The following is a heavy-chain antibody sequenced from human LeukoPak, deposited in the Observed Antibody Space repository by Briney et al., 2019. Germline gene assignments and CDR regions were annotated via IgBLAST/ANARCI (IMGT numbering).Heavy chain of an antibody. CDR1: GFTFDDYA. CDR2: ISWNSGSI. D-gene: IGHD6-19*01. CDR3: AKDISSSGLVNAFDI. J-gene: IGHJ3*02. Sequence: GGSLRLSCAASGFTFDDYAMHWVRQAPGKGLGWVSGISWNSGSIGYADSVKGRFTISRDNAKNSLYLQMNSLRAEDTALYYCAKDISSSGLVNAFDIWGQGTMVTVSS. V-gene: IGHV3-9*01.